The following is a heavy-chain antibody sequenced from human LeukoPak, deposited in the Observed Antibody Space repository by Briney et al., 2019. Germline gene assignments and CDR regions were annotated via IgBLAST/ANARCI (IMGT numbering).Heavy chain of an antibody. CDR3: AKDRTYSAYAALDY. V-gene: IGHV3-9*01. J-gene: IGHJ4*02. CDR1: GFTFDDYS. Sequence: GRSLRLSCAASGFTFDDYSMHWVRQAPGKGLEWVSGISWNSGSAGYADSVKGRFTISRDSAKNSLYLQMNSLRTEDTALCYCAKDRTYSAYAALDYWGQGTLVTVSS. D-gene: IGHD5-12*01. CDR2: ISWNSGSA.